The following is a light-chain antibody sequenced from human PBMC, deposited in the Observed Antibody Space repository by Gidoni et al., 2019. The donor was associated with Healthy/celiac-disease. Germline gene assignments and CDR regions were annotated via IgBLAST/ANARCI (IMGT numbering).Light chain of an antibody. CDR2: GAS. CDR1: QSVSSSY. Sequence: LSCRASQSVSSSYLAWYQQKPGQAPRLLIYGASSRATGIPDRFSGSGSGTDFTLTISRLEPEDFAVYYCQQYGSSPRTFGQXTKVEIK. J-gene: IGKJ1*01. V-gene: IGKV3-20*01. CDR3: QQYGSSPRT.